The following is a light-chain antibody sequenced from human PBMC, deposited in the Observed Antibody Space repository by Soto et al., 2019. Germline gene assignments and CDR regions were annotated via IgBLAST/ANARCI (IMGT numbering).Light chain of an antibody. J-gene: IGKJ1*01. CDR3: EIYYSYLQT. CDR1: QTVSSW. Sequence: DIQMTQSPSTLSASVGDRVTITCRASQTVSSWLAWYQQKPGKAPKLLIYDVSSLESGVPSRFSGSGSGTEFTLTISSLQSDFNETETSEIYYSYLQTF. V-gene: IGKV1-5*01. CDR2: DVS.